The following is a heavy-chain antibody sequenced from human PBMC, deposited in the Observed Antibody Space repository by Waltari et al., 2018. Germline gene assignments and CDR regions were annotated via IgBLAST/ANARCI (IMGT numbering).Heavy chain of an antibody. D-gene: IGHD2-2*01. CDR2: INYDGSQK. V-gene: IGHV3-7*01. CDR3: AKSRGFEY. CDR1: GFTFSRYW. J-gene: IGHJ4*02. Sequence: EVQLVESGGGLVQPGGSLRLSCGASGFTFSRYWMSWVRQTPGTGRQCVANINYDGSQKYYVDSVKGRFTISRDNAKNSVYLQMNSLRVEDTAVYYCAKSRGFEYWGQGALITVSS.